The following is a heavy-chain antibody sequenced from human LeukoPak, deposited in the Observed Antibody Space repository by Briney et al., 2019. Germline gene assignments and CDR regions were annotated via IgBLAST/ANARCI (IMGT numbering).Heavy chain of an antibody. J-gene: IGHJ5*02. D-gene: IGHD2-2*01. V-gene: IGHV4-31*03. CDR2: IYYSGST. CDR3: ARDLVVPAARTRSNNWFDP. CDR1: GGSISSGGYY. Sequence: SETLSLTCTVSGGSISSGGYYWSWIRQHPGKGLEWIGYIYYSGSTYYNPSLKSRVTISVDTSKNQFSLKLSSVTAADTAVYYCARDLVVPAARTRSNNWFDPWGQGTLVTVSS.